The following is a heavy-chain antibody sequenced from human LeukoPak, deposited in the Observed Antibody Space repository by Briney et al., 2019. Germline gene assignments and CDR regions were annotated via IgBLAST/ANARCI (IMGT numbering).Heavy chain of an antibody. CDR3: ARGRGYSSPSDY. CDR2: IYTSGST. CDR1: GGSISSGSYY. V-gene: IGHV4-61*02. D-gene: IGHD6-19*01. Sequence: SETLSLTCTVSGGSISSGSYYWSWIRQPAGKGLEWIGRIYTSGSTNYNPSLKSRVTISVDTSKNQFSLKLSSVTAADTAVYYCARGRGYSSPSDYWGQGTLVTVSS. J-gene: IGHJ4*02.